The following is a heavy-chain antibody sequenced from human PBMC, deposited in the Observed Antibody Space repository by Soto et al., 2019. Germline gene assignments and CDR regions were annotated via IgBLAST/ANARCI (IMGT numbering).Heavy chain of an antibody. CDR3: VRAVTGSTLDY. CDR2: ISYDAENE. V-gene: IGHV3-30*15. CDR1: GFTLSRYA. Sequence: PGGSLRLSCAASGFTLSRYAMHWVRQAPGKGLEWVALISYDAENEYYADSVKGRFTISRGNSKNMVFLQMSSLKTEDTGVYYCVRAVTGSTLDYWGQGTLVTVSS. D-gene: IGHD2-21*02. J-gene: IGHJ4*02.